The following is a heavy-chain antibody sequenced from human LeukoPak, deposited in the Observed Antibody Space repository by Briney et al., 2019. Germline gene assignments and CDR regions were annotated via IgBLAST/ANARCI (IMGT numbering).Heavy chain of an antibody. J-gene: IGHJ3*02. CDR3: ASGGRVGDIFDI. D-gene: IGHD2-15*01. CDR2: TNSDGRSM. CDR1: GFIFSTNW. Sequence: PGGSLRLSCAASGFIFSTNWMYWVRQAPGKGLVWVSRTNSDGRSMGYADSVKGRFTISRDNAYNTLYLQMNSLRAEDTALYYCASGGRVGDIFDIWGQGTMVRVSS. V-gene: IGHV3-74*01.